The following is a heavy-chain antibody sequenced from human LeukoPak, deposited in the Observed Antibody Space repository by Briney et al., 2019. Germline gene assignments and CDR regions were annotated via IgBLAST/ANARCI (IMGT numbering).Heavy chain of an antibody. Sequence: PSETLSLTCTVSGGSITSYYWSWIRQPPGKGLEWIGYIYHSGSTYYNPSLKSRVTISVDRSKNQFSLKLSSVTAADTAVYYCARDLRGSNAFDIWGQGTMVTVSS. CDR3: ARDLRGSNAFDI. V-gene: IGHV4-59*12. D-gene: IGHD3-10*01. CDR1: GGSITSYY. J-gene: IGHJ3*02. CDR2: IYHSGST.